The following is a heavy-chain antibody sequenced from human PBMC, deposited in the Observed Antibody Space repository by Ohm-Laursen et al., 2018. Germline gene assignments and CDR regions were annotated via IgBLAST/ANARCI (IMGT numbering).Heavy chain of an antibody. J-gene: IGHJ5*02. CDR3: AKGSSSGWNNWFDP. CDR1: GFTFSSYN. V-gene: IGHV3-21*04. CDR2: ISSSSSYI. D-gene: IGHD6-19*01. Sequence: GSLRLSCSASGFTFSSYNMNWVRQAPGKGLEWVSSISSSSSYIYYADSVKGRFTISRDNAKNSLYLQMNSLRAEDTAVYYCAKGSSSGWNNWFDPWGQGTLVTVSS.